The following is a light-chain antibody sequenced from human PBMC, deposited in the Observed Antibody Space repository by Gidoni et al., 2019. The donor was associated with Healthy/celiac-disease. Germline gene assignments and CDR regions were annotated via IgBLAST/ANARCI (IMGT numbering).Light chain of an antibody. J-gene: IGKJ5*01. CDR3: QQDGSSPIT. Sequence: ELVLTQSPGTLSLSPGERATLSCRARQSVSISYLAWYQQKPGQAPRLLIYGASSRATGIPDRFSGSGSGTDFTLTISRLEPEDVAVYYCQQDGSSPITFGQGTRLEIK. CDR2: GAS. V-gene: IGKV3-20*01. CDR1: QSVSISY.